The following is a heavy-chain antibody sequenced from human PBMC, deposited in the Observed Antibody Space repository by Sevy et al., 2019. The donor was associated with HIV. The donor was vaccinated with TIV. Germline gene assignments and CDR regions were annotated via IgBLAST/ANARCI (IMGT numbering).Heavy chain of an antibody. CDR3: AKDRGYCSGGSCYIQV. CDR1: GYPFTSFG. J-gene: IGHJ1*01. Sequence: ASVKVSCKVSGYPFTSFGISWVRQAPGQGLEWMGWINTNNGNANYAQKYQGRVTMTRDTSTSTAYMELRSLRSDDTAVYYCAKDRGYCSGGSCYIQVWGQGTLVTVSS. CDR2: INTNNGNA. D-gene: IGHD2-15*01. V-gene: IGHV1-18*01.